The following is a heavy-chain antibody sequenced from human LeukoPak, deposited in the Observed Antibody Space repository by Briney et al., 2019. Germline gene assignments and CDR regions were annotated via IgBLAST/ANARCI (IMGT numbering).Heavy chain of an antibody. Sequence: GESLKISCKGSGYTFTSYWIGWVRQMPGKGLEWMGIIYPGDSDTRYSPSFQGQVTISADKSVSTAYLQWSSLKASDTAMYYCARLDRYCSGGSCPFDYWGQGTLVTVSS. D-gene: IGHD2-15*01. CDR2: IYPGDSDT. J-gene: IGHJ4*02. V-gene: IGHV5-51*01. CDR3: ARLDRYCSGGSCPFDY. CDR1: GYTFTSYW.